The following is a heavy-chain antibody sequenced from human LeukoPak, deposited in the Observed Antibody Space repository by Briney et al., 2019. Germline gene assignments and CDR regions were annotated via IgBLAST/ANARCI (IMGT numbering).Heavy chain of an antibody. CDR2: ISGGGDNT. Sequence: GGTLRLSCGASGFTFSSYGMSWVRQAPGKGLEWVSVISGGGDNTYYADSVKGRFTISRDNSKNTLYLQMNSLRAEDTAVYYCAKDRHCSSISCYRGYFDYWGQGTLVTVSS. D-gene: IGHD2-2*01. CDR3: AKDRHCSSISCYRGYFDY. V-gene: IGHV3-23*01. CDR1: GFTFSSYG. J-gene: IGHJ4*02.